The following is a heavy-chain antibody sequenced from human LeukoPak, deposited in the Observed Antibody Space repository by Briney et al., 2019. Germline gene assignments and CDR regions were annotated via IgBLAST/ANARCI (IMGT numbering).Heavy chain of an antibody. D-gene: IGHD2-2*01. CDR2: ISSNGGST. V-gene: IGHV3-64*01. CDR1: GFTFSSFA. J-gene: IGHJ4*02. Sequence: GGSLRLSCAASGFTFSSFAMQWVRQAPGKGLEYVSAISSNGGSTYYANSVKDRFTISRDNSKNTLYLQMGSLRAEDMAVYYCARSCSTTNCYAEYWGQGTLVTVSS. CDR3: ARSCSTTNCYAEY.